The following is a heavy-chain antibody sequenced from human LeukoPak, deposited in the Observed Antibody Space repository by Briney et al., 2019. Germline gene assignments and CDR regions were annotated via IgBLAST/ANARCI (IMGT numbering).Heavy chain of an antibody. V-gene: IGHV4-59*01. J-gene: IGHJ4*02. Sequence: SETLSLTCTVSGGSISSYYWSWIRQPPGKGLEWIGYIYYSGSTNYNPSLKSRVTISVETSKNQFSLKLSSVTAADTAVYYCARRGSGSWWVFDYWGQGTLVTVSS. CDR1: GGSISSYY. D-gene: IGHD6-19*01. CDR2: IYYSGST. CDR3: ARRGSGSWWVFDY.